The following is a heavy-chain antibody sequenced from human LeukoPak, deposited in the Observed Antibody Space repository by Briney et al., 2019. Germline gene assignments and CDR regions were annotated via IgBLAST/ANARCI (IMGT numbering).Heavy chain of an antibody. CDR1: GDSFTTYW. CDR3: VRHRNWNYDY. V-gene: IGHV5-51*01. J-gene: IGHJ4*02. CDR2: IYLGDSDT. Sequence: GESLKISCKGSGDSFTTYWIGWVRQMPGKRLERMGIIYLGDSDTRYSPSFQGQVTISADKSINTAYLQWSSLKASDTAMYYCVRHRNWNYDYWGQGTLVTVSS. D-gene: IGHD1-1*01.